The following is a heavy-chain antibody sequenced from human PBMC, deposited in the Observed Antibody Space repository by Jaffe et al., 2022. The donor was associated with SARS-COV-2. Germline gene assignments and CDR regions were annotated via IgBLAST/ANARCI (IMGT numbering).Heavy chain of an antibody. CDR3: AKGHASSGMDV. J-gene: IGHJ6*02. V-gene: IGHV3-30*18. CDR1: GFTFSSYG. Sequence: QVQLVESGGGVVQPGRSLRLSCAASGFTFSSYGMHWVRQAPGKGLEWVAVISYDGSNKYYADSVKGRFTISRDNSKNTLYLQMNSLRAEDTAVYYCAKGHASSGMDVWGQGTTVTVSS. CDR2: ISYDGSNK.